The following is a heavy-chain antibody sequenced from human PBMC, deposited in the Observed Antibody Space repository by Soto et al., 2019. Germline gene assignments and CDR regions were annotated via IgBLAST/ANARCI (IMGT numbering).Heavy chain of an antibody. CDR1: GFTFSTYA. CDR3: ARAPRTYDFPYYFDY. V-gene: IGHV3-23*01. Sequence: PGGSLRLSCAASGFTFSTYAMGWVRQAPGKGLEWVSVFSGTGGSTHYADSVKGRFTISRDNSKDTLYLEMSTLRAEDTAVYYCARAPRTYDFPYYFDYWGQGTLVTVSS. CDR2: FSGTGGST. D-gene: IGHD3-16*01. J-gene: IGHJ4*02.